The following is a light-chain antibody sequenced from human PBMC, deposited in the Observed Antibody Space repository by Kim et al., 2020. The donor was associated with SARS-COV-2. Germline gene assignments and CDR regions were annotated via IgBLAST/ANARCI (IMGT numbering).Light chain of an antibody. CDR2: DAA. CDR1: QTIGIS. Sequence: SLGEGAVLSCRASQTIGISLGWYQHKLGQAPRLLSYDAAIRAAGIPDRFSGGGSVTDFTLTISSLEPEDFAIYYCQQLNNWPPAVTFGGGTKLEIK. CDR3: QQLNNWPPAVT. J-gene: IGKJ4*01. V-gene: IGKV3-11*01.